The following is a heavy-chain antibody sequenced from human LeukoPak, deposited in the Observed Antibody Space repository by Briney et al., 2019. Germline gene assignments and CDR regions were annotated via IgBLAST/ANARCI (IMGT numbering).Heavy chain of an antibody. CDR3: ARQLYSSGNYYAPMDV. D-gene: IGHD3-10*01. CDR1: GFTFSSYG. CDR2: IHYSGST. J-gene: IGHJ6*03. Sequence: GTLRLSCAASGFTFSSYGMSWVRQPPGKGLEWIGSIHYSGSTYSNPSLKSRVTISVDTSKNQFSLKMSSVTAADTAVYFCARQLYSSGNYYAPMDVWGKGTTVTISS. V-gene: IGHV4-39*01.